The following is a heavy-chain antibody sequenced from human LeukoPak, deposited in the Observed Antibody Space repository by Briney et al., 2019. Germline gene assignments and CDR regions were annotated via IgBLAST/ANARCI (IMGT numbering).Heavy chain of an antibody. D-gene: IGHD1-14*01. Sequence: SETLSLTCIVSGDSITSHYWNWIRQPPGKGLEWIGYVHHSGGTTYHPSLKSRVTMSVDTSKDHFSLKIISVTAADTAVYYCAKWANDRQAFDIWGQGTMVTASS. CDR2: VHHSGGT. V-gene: IGHV4-59*11. CDR3: AKWANDRQAFDI. CDR1: GDSITSHY. J-gene: IGHJ3*02.